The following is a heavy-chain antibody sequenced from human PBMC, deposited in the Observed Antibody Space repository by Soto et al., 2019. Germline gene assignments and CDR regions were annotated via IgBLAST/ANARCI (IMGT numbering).Heavy chain of an antibody. CDR1: GFTFSSYA. CDR3: AKDRGYYYGMDV. CDR2: ISGSGGST. Sequence: EVQLLESGGGLVQPGGSLRLSCAASGFTFSSYAMSWVRQAPGKGLEWVAAISGSGGSTYYADSVKGRFTISRDNSKNTLYLQMNSLRAEDTAVYYCAKDRGYYYGMDVLGQGTTVTVAS. J-gene: IGHJ6*02. V-gene: IGHV3-23*01.